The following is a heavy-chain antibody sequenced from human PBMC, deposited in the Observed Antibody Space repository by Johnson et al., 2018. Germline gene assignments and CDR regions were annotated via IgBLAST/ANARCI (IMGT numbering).Heavy chain of an antibody. CDR2: IWYDGSNK. V-gene: IGHV3-33*08. D-gene: IGHD2-8*01. CDR1: GFTFSSYG. CDR3: ARDALFGGYCTNGVCPPNYYYGMDV. J-gene: IGHJ6*02. Sequence: QVQLVESGGDVVQPGRSQRLSCAASGFTFSSYGMHWVRQAPGKGLAWVAVIWYDGSNKYYADSVKGRFTISRDNAKNSLYLQMNRLRAEDTAVYYCARDALFGGYCTNGVCPPNYYYGMDVWGQGTTVTVSS.